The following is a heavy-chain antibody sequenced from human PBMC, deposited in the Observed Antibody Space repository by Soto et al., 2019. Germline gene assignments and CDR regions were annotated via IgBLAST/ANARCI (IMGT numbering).Heavy chain of an antibody. CDR3: ARSEGGYFYGMDV. Sequence: QVQLVQSGAEVKKPGSSVKVSCKASGGNFASYAIFWVRQAPGQGLEWMGGIITIFGTASYAQKFQGRVTIKADKPTNTAYMEMNSLRFEDTAVYYCARSEGGYFYGMDVWGPGTTVTVSS. CDR2: IITIFGTA. CDR1: GGNFASYA. V-gene: IGHV1-69*06. D-gene: IGHD3-9*01. J-gene: IGHJ6*02.